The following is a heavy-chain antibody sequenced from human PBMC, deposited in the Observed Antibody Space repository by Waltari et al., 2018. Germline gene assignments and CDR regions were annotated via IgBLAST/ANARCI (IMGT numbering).Heavy chain of an antibody. V-gene: IGHV4-31*03. J-gene: IGHJ4*02. CDR1: GGSISRGGYY. D-gene: IGHD3-10*01. Sequence: QVQLQESGPGLVKPSQTLSLTCTVSGGSISRGGYYWRWIRQHPGKGLEWIGYIYYSGSTYYNPALKSRVTISVDTSKNQFSLKLSSVTAADTAVYYCARERGTMVQGVIGYWGQGTLVTVSS. CDR2: IYYSGST. CDR3: ARERGTMVQGVIGY.